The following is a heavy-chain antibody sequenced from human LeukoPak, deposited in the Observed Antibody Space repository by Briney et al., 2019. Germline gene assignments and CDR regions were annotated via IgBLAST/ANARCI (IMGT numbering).Heavy chain of an antibody. D-gene: IGHD6-19*01. V-gene: IGHV3-74*01. Sequence: GGSLRLSCAASGFTFSSYWMHWVRHAPGKGLVWVSRINSDGSSTSYADSVKGRFTISRDNAKNSLYLQMNSLRAEDTAVYYCARDGGDGSGWPTGYDYWGQGTLVTVSS. CDR3: ARDGGDGSGWPTGYDY. J-gene: IGHJ4*02. CDR2: INSDGSST. CDR1: GFTFSSYW.